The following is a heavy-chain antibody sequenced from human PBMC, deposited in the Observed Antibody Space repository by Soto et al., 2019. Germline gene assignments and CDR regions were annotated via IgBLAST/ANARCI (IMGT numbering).Heavy chain of an antibody. CDR2: INSDGSST. CDR3: ARIRIVAANKGIRAFDI. J-gene: IGHJ3*02. V-gene: IGHV3-74*01. Sequence: GGSLRLSCAASGFTFSSYWMHWVRQAPGKGLVWVSRINSDGSSTSYADSVKGRFTISRDNAKNTLYLQMNSLRAEDTAVYYCARIRIVAANKGIRAFDIWGQGTMVTVSS. CDR1: GFTFSSYW. D-gene: IGHD2-15*01.